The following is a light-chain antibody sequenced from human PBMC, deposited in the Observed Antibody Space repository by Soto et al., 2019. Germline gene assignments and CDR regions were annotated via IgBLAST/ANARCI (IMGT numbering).Light chain of an antibody. J-gene: IGLJ2*01. CDR1: TSKIGTNT. Sequence: QSVLTQSPSASGTPGQRASTSVSGSTSKIGTNTVSWYQHVPGTPPKLLIYSNDQRPSAVPGRFSGSKSGTSASLAISGLLSEDEADYYCATWDDSLNVVFGGGTKLTVL. CDR2: SND. CDR3: ATWDDSLNVV. V-gene: IGLV1-44*01.